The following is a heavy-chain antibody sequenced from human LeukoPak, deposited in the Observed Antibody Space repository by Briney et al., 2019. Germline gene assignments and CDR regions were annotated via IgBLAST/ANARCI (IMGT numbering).Heavy chain of an antibody. CDR3: ARDLTPDYGSGRFPDY. J-gene: IGHJ4*02. V-gene: IGHV3-30-3*01. CDR2: ISYDGSNK. CDR1: GFTFSSYA. Sequence: GGSLRLSCAASGFTFSSYAMHWVRQAPGKGLEWVAVISYDGSNKYYADSVKDRFTISRDNSKNTLYLQMNSLRAEDTAVYYCARDLTPDYGSGRFPDYWGQGT. D-gene: IGHD3-10*01.